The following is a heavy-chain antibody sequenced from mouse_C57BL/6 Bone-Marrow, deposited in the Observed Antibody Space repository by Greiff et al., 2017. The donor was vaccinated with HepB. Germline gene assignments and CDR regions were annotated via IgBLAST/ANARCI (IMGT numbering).Heavy chain of an antibody. CDR1: GYTFTSYW. J-gene: IGHJ3*01. CDR3: AREGHGPLRRFAY. CDR2: IYPGSGST. D-gene: IGHD1-1*01. Sequence: QVQLQQPGAELVKPGASVKMSCKASGYTFTSYWITWVKQRPGQGLEWIGDIYPGSGSTNYNEKFKSKATLTVDTSSSTAYMQLSSLTSEDSAVYYCAREGHGPLRRFAYWGQGTLVTVSA. V-gene: IGHV1-55*01.